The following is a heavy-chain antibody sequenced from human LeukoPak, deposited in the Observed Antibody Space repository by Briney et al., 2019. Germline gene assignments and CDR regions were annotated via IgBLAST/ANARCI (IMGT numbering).Heavy chain of an antibody. J-gene: IGHJ5*02. Sequence: QPGGPLRLSCAASGFTFNSYWMVWFRQPPGRGLVWVSCINPGGSWTLHADSVKGRFAISRDYARNTLYLQMNSLGVEDTAMYYCARYEQRPGVTASDPWSQGTLVTVSS. CDR2: INPGGSWT. CDR1: GFTFNSYW. V-gene: IGHV3-74*01. D-gene: IGHD2-21*02. CDR3: ARYEQRPGVTASDP.